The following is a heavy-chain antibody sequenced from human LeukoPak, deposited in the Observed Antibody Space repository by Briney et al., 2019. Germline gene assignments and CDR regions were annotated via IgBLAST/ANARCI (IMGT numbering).Heavy chain of an antibody. CDR1: GYSISSGYY. CDR2: IYHRGST. D-gene: IGHD6-13*01. J-gene: IGHJ5*02. CDR3: ARVGVSSSWGGDWFDP. Sequence: SETLSLTCTVPGYSISSGYYWGWIRLPPGKGLEWIESIYHRGSTNNKQSLKSRVTISVDTSKNQFSLKLSSVTAADTAVYYCARVGVSSSWGGDWFDPWGQGTLVTVSS. V-gene: IGHV4-38-2*02.